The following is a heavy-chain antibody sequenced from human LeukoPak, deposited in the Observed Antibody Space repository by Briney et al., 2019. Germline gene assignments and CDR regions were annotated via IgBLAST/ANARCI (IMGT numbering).Heavy chain of an antibody. CDR1: GFMFSKNA. CDR3: ARGIVGATRWYFDL. CDR2: VNSGGTT. Sequence: GGSLRLSCAASGFMFSKNAMHWVRQAPGKGLEWVSGVNSGGTTHYADSVKGRFTISRDNSKSTLYLQMNSLRAEDTAEYYCARGIVGATRWYFDLWGRGTLVTVSS. V-gene: IGHV3-23*01. J-gene: IGHJ2*01. D-gene: IGHD1-26*01.